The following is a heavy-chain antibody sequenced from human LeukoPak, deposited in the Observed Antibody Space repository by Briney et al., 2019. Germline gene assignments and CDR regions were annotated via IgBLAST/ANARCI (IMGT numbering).Heavy chain of an antibody. CDR3: ARAYSGSYYWGFDY. J-gene: IGHJ4*02. CDR2: IYSGGST. Sequence: GGSLRLSCAASGFTVSSNYMSWVRQAPGKGLEWVSVIYSGGSTYYADSVKGRFTISRDNSKNTLYLQVNSLRAEDTAVYYCARAYSGSYYWGFDYWGQGTLVTVSS. V-gene: IGHV3-53*01. D-gene: IGHD1-26*01. CDR1: GFTVSSNY.